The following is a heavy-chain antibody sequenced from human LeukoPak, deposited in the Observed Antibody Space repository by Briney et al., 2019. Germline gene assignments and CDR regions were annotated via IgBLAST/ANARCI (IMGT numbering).Heavy chain of an antibody. Sequence: SETLSLTCTVSGGSISSYYWSWIRQPAGKGLEWIGRIYSSGSTTYNASFKSRVTLSVDTSKNQFSLKLSSVTAADTAVYYCARFWYGDYCFDYWGQGTLVTVSS. V-gene: IGHV4-4*07. J-gene: IGHJ4*02. CDR1: GGSISSYY. CDR3: ARFWYGDYCFDY. D-gene: IGHD4-17*01. CDR2: IYSSGST.